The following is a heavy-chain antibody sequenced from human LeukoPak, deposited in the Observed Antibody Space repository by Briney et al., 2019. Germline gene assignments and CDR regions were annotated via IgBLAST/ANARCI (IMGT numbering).Heavy chain of an antibody. CDR2: INTNTGNP. Sequence: ASVKVSCKASGYTFTTYAMNWVRQAPGQGLEWMGWINTNTGNPTYVQGFTGRFVFSLDTSVSTAYLQISSLKAEDTAVYYCAREVACGGDCHGDAWGQGTLVTVSS. V-gene: IGHV7-4-1*02. D-gene: IGHD2-21*02. CDR3: AREVACGGDCHGDA. J-gene: IGHJ4*02. CDR1: GYTFTTYA.